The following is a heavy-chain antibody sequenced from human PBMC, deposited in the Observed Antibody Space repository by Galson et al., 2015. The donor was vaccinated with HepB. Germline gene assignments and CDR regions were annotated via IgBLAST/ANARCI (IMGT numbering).Heavy chain of an antibody. CDR1: GFTFSSYA. V-gene: IGHV3-23*01. CDR2: ISGSGGNT. J-gene: IGHJ4*02. Sequence: SLRLSCAASGFTFSSYAMSWVRQAPGKGLEWVSAISGSGGNTYYADSVKGRFTISRDNSKNTLYLQMNSLRAEDTAVYFCAKEYYYGSGSFFLFDYWGQGTLVTVSS. CDR3: AKEYYYGSGSFFLFDY. D-gene: IGHD3-10*01.